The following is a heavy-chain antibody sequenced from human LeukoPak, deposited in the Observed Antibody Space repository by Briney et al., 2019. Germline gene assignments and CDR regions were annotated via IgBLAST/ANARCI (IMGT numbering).Heavy chain of an antibody. D-gene: IGHD3-10*01. V-gene: IGHV3-7*01. CDR3: ARASTMVRGDRPQDY. CDR2: IKQDGSEK. J-gene: IGHJ4*02. CDR1: GFTFSSYW. Sequence: GGSLRLSCAASGFTFSSYWMSWVRQAPGKGLEWVANIKQDGSEKYYVDSVKGRFTISRDNAKNSLYLQMNSLRAEDTAVYYCARASTMVRGDRPQDYWGQGTLVTVSS.